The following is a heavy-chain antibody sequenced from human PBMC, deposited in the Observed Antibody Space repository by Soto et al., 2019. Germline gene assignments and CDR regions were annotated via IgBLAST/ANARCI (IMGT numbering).Heavy chain of an antibody. CDR1: GYTFINHD. V-gene: IGHV1-8*01. D-gene: IGHD1-26*01. Sequence: QVQLVQSGAEVKKPGASVKVSCKASGYTFINHDIDWVRQAPGQGLEWMGWMNSNSGNTGYAQKFQGRVTMTRDTSISTAYMELTSLTSEDTAVYYCARGAGRDGRDWFYPWGQGTLVTVSS. J-gene: IGHJ5*02. CDR3: ARGAGRDGRDWFYP. CDR2: MNSNSGNT.